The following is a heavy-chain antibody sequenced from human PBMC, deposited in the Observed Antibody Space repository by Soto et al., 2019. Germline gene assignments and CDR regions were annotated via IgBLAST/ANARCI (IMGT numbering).Heavy chain of an antibody. D-gene: IGHD3-22*01. J-gene: IGHJ4*02. Sequence: QVQLVQSGAEVKKPGSSVKVSCKASGGTFSSYAISWVRQAPGQGLEWMGGIIPIFGTANYAQKFQGRVTITADESTSTAYMELSSLRSEYTAVYYCARGDYMSGSGYYYSVDYWGQGTLVTVSS. V-gene: IGHV1-69*12. CDR3: ARGDYMSGSGYYYSVDY. CDR1: GGTFSSYA. CDR2: IIPIFGTA.